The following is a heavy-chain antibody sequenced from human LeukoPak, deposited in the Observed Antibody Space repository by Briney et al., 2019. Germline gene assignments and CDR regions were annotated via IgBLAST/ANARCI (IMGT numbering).Heavy chain of an antibody. V-gene: IGHV4-59*01. D-gene: IGHD4-11*01. J-gene: IGHJ4*02. CDR3: ARAPWGLQVDY. CDR1: GGSISTYY. Sequence: PSETLSLTCTVSGGSISTYYWSWIRQPPGKGLEWIGYIYHSGSTNYNPSLKSRVTISVDTSKNQFSLKLSSVTAADTAVYYCARAPWGLQVDYWGQGTLVTVSS. CDR2: IYHSGST.